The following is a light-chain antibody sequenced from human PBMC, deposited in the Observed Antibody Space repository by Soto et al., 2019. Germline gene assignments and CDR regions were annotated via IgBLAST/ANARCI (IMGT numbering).Light chain of an antibody. CDR2: GAS. Sequence: EIVLTQSPGSLSLSPGQRATLSCRASQSVDTTFFGWYQKKPGQAPRLLIYGASKRATGIPDRCSGSGSETDFTLIISRLEHDDFAVYYCQQYMSSVTFGQGTKVEIK. CDR3: QQYMSSVT. J-gene: IGKJ1*01. CDR1: QSVDTTF. V-gene: IGKV3-20*01.